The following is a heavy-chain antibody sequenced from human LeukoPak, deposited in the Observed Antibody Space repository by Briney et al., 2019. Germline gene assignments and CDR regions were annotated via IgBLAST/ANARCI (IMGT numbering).Heavy chain of an antibody. V-gene: IGHV3-66*01. CDR2: IYSAGNA. CDR1: GFSVSNIH. Sequence: GGSLRLSCAASGFSVSNIHMSWVRQVPGKGPEWVSLIYSAGNAVHADSVEGRFTISRDNSKNTLYLQLNSLRVEDTAVYYCAGSWGAGAFDIWGQGTMVTISS. D-gene: IGHD1-26*01. CDR3: AGSWGAGAFDI. J-gene: IGHJ3*02.